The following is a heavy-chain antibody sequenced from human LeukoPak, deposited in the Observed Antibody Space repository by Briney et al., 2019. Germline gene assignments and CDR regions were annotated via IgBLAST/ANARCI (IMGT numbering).Heavy chain of an antibody. CDR3: ARDRGVGANPYYFDY. Sequence: AASVKVSCKASGGTFSSYAISWVRQAPGQGLEWMGRIIPILGIANYAQKFQGRVTITADKSTSTAYMELSSLRSEDTAVYYCARDRGVGANPYYFDYWGQGTLVTVSS. CDR2: IIPILGIA. V-gene: IGHV1-69*04. CDR1: GGTFSSYA. J-gene: IGHJ4*02. D-gene: IGHD1-26*01.